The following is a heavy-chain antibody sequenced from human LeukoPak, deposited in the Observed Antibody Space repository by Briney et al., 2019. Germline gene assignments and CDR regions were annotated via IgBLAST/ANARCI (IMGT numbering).Heavy chain of an antibody. V-gene: IGHV3-23*01. CDR2: ISGSGGST. CDR3: AKQQLVGPNWFDP. D-gene: IGHD6-13*01. Sequence: GGSLRLSCAASGFTFSSYAMSWVRQAPGKGLEWVSAISGSGGSTYYADSVKGRFTISRDNSKNTLYLQLNSLSAEDTAVSYFAKQQLVGPNWFDPWGQGTLVTVSS. J-gene: IGHJ5*02. CDR1: GFTFSSYA.